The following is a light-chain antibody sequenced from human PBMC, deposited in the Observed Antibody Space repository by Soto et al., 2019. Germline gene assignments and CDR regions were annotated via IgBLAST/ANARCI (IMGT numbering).Light chain of an antibody. Sequence: QSVLTQSPSASASLGASVKLTCTLNSGHSGYAIAWHQQQPEKGPRYLMKVSSDGSHTKGDGIPDRFSGSSSGDERYLTISSLQSEDEADYYCQTWGAGIVVFGGGTKLTVL. V-gene: IGLV4-69*01. CDR2: VSSDGSH. CDR3: QTWGAGIVV. J-gene: IGLJ2*01. CDR1: SGHSGYA.